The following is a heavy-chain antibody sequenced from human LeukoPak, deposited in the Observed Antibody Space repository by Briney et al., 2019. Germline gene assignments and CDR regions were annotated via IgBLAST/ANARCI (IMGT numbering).Heavy chain of an antibody. D-gene: IGHD3-16*02. CDR2: ISSSGSTI. J-gene: IGHJ3*02. V-gene: IGHV3-11*01. CDR3: AKELQVDTRYNAFDI. Sequence: GGSLRLSCAASGFTFSDYYMSWIRQAPGKGLEWVSYISSSGSTIYYADSVKGRFTISRDNAKNSLYLQMNSLRAEDTAVYYCAKELQVDTRYNAFDIWGQGTMVTVSS. CDR1: GFTFSDYY.